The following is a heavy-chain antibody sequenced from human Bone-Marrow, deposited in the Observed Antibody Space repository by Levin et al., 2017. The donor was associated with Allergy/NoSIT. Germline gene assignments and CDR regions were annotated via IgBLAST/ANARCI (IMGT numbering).Heavy chain of an antibody. V-gene: IGHV3-7*03. CDR1: GFTFSSYW. D-gene: IGHD3-3*01. CDR2: IKQDGSEK. Sequence: PGGSLRLSCAASGFTFSSYWMSWVRQAPGKGLEWVANIKQDGSEKYYVDSVKGRFTISRDNAKNSLYLQMNSLRAEDTAVYYCARELYDFWSGYYIEGNWFDPWGQGTLVTVSS. J-gene: IGHJ5*02. CDR3: ARELYDFWSGYYIEGNWFDP.